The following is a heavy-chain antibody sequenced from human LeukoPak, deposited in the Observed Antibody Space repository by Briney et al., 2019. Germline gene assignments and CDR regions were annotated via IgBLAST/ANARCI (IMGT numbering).Heavy chain of an antibody. CDR3: ARTQSQSGSYRYYFGY. J-gene: IGHJ4*02. Sequence: SETLSLTCTVSGGSISTYYWSWFRQPPGKGLEWIGYLYYSGSTNYNPSLKSRVTISLDTSKNQFSLKLSSVTAADTAVYYCARTQSQSGSYRYYFGYWGQGTLVTVSS. D-gene: IGHD1-26*01. CDR1: GGSISTYY. CDR2: LYYSGST. V-gene: IGHV4-59*08.